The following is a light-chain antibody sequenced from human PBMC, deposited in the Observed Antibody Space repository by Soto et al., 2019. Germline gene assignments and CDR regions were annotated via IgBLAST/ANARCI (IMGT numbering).Light chain of an antibody. CDR2: GAS. Sequence: TQSPSTLSASIGDRSTLSCRASQSVTNNQLAWFRQTPGQAPRLLIYGASSRATGIPDRFSGSASGTDFTLTISRLEPEDFAVYYCQQYGSSPQTFGQGTKVDIK. J-gene: IGKJ1*01. CDR3: QQYGSSPQT. CDR1: QSVTNNQ. V-gene: IGKV3-20*01.